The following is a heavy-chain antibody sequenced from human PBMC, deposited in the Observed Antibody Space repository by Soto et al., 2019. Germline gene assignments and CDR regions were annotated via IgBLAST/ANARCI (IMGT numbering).Heavy chain of an antibody. J-gene: IGHJ5*02. CDR3: AREESSGWYNWFDP. D-gene: IGHD6-19*01. V-gene: IGHV4-30-2*01. Sequence: PSETLSLTCAVSGGSISSGGYSWSWIRQPPGKGLEWIGYIYHSGSTYYNPSLKSRVTISVDRSKNQFSLKLSSVTAADTAVYYCAREESSGWYNWFDPWGQGTLVTVSS. CDR2: IYHSGST. CDR1: GGSISSGGYS.